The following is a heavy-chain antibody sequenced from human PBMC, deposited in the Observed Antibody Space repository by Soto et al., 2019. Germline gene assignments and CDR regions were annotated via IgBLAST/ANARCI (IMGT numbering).Heavy chain of an antibody. V-gene: IGHV4-34*01. CDR3: ASGQTYRSRWINWFDP. CDR1: SGSLSGYF. J-gene: IGHJ5*02. CDR2: IHNNGRT. D-gene: IGHD6-13*01. Sequence: SETLSLTCAVSSGSLSGYFYSWIRQAPGKGLEWIGEIHNNGRTNYNPSLESRVSMSRNTSNNHFSLKLTSVTAADTGVYYCASGQTYRSRWINWFDPWGQGTLVAVSS.